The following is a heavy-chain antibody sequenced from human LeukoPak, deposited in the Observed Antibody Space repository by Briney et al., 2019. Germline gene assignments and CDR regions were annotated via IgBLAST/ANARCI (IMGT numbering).Heavy chain of an antibody. CDR2: ISGSGGST. D-gene: IGHD2-8*02. J-gene: IGHJ3*02. CDR1: GFTFDDYA. Sequence: QTGGSLRLSCAASGFTFDDYAMHWVRQAPGKGLEWVSAISGSGGSTFYADSVKGRFTISRDNSKNTLYLQMNSLRAEDTAVYYCAKPLVDEQIYDAFDIWGQGTMVTVSS. CDR3: AKPLVDEQIYDAFDI. V-gene: IGHV3-23*01.